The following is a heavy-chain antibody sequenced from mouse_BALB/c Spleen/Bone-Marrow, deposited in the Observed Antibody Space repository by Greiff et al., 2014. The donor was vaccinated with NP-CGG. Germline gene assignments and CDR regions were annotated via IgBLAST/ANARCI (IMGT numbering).Heavy chain of an antibody. J-gene: IGHJ3*01. CDR2: IDPYDSET. D-gene: IGHD1-1*01. CDR3: AYGSSFGFAY. CDR1: GYTFTGYW. Sequence: QVHVKQSGAELVRPGASVKLSCRTSGYTFTGYWMNWVKQRPEQGLEWIGRIDPYDSETHYNQKFKVKAILTVDKSSSTAYMQLSSLTSEDSAVYYCAYGSSFGFAYWVQGTLVTVSA. V-gene: IGHV1-74*01.